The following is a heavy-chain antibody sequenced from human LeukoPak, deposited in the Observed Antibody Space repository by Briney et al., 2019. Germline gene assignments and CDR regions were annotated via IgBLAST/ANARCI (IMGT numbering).Heavy chain of an antibody. Sequence: GGSLRLSCAASGFTFSSYAMSWVRQAPGKGLEWVSTVSGSGGSAYYADSVKGRFTISRDNSKNTLYLQMNSLRAEDTAVYYCAKVVLLSYSVSSPDAFDIWGQGTMVTVSS. CDR2: VSGSGGSA. CDR3: AKVVLLSYSVSSPDAFDI. V-gene: IGHV3-23*01. CDR1: GFTFSSYA. D-gene: IGHD1-26*01. J-gene: IGHJ3*02.